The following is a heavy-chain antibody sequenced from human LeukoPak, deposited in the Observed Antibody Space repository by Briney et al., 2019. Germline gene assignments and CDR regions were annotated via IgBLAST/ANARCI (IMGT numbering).Heavy chain of an antibody. Sequence: GGSLRLSCSASGFTFSSYGMHWVRQAPSKGLEWVAVISYDGSNKYCADSVKGRFTISRDNSKNTLYLQMNSLRAEDTAVYYCAKAQDGDYVDYWGQGTLVTVSS. CDR3: AKAQDGDYVDY. CDR1: GFTFSSYG. CDR2: ISYDGSNK. J-gene: IGHJ4*02. V-gene: IGHV3-30*18. D-gene: IGHD4-17*01.